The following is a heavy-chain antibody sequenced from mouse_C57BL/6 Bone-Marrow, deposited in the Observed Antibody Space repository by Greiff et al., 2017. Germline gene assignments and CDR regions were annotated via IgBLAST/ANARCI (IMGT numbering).Heavy chain of an antibody. CDR2: IHPNSGST. V-gene: IGHV1-64*01. J-gene: IGHJ3*01. CDR1: GYTFTSYW. CDR3: ASYYGNLAWFAY. D-gene: IGHD2-1*01. Sequence: QVQLKESGAELVKPGASVKLSCKASGYTFTSYWMHWVKQRPGQGLEWIGMIHPNSGSTNYNEKFKSKATLTVDKSSSTAYMQLSSLTSEDSAVYYCASYYGNLAWFAYWGQGTLVTVSA.